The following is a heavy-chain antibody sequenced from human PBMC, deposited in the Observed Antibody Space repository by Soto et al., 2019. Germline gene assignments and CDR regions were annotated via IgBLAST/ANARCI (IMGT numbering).Heavy chain of an antibody. Sequence: GGSLRLSCAASGFTFSSYAMSWVRQAPGKGLEWVSAISGSGGSTYYADSVKGRFTISRDNSKNTLYLQMNSLRAEDTAVYYCAKQGGVGVRGVILYYFDYWGQGTLVTVSS. CDR3: AKQGGVGVRGVILYYFDY. CDR1: GFTFSSYA. J-gene: IGHJ4*02. D-gene: IGHD3-10*01. V-gene: IGHV3-23*01. CDR2: ISGSGGST.